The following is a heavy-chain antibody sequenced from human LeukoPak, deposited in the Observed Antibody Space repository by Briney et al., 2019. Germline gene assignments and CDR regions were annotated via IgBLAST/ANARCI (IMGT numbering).Heavy chain of an antibody. Sequence: GGSLRLSCAASGFTFSSYTMNWVRQAPGKGLEWVSSISTSSSDIYYADSVKGRFTISRGNAKNSLYLQMNSLRAEDTAVYYCAREWELLSPDAFDIWGQGTMVTVSS. J-gene: IGHJ3*02. CDR1: GFTFSSYT. CDR3: AREWELLSPDAFDI. CDR2: ISTSSSDI. V-gene: IGHV3-21*01. D-gene: IGHD1-26*01.